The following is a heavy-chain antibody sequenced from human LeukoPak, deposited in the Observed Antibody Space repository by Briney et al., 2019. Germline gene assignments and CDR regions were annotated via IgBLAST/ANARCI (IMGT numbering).Heavy chain of an antibody. Sequence: GGSLRLSCAASGFTFSSYAMTWVRQAPGKGLEWVSAISGSGGSTYYADSVKGRFTISRDNSKNTLYLQMNSLRAEDTAVYYCARVYYYDSSGYYPPDYYYGMDVWGQGTTVTVSS. CDR3: ARVYYYDSSGYYPPDYYYGMDV. D-gene: IGHD3-22*01. V-gene: IGHV3-23*01. CDR2: ISGSGGST. J-gene: IGHJ6*02. CDR1: GFTFSSYA.